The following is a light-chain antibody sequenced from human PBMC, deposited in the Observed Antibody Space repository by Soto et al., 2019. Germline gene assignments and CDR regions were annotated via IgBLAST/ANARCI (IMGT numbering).Light chain of an antibody. V-gene: IGKV3-15*01. CDR1: QSVSST. CDR3: QEYLQWPPGM. Sequence: EIVLTQSPGTLSLSPGERATLSCRASQSVSSTVGWYQQKPGQAPRLLIYGASTRAFGVPARFSGSGSGTEFTLTISTLQSEDFAVYYCQEYLQWPPGMFGQGTKVDIK. CDR2: GAS. J-gene: IGKJ1*01.